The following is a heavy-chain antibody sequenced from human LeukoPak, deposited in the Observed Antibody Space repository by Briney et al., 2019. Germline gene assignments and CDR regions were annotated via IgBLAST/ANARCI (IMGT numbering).Heavy chain of an antibody. V-gene: IGHV3-48*01. CDR3: AREPLGGMDV. D-gene: IGHD3-16*01. J-gene: IGHJ6*02. Sequence: GGSLRLSCAPSGFTFSNYSMNWVRQAPGKGLEWVSYISSSTSTLYYADSVKGRFTISRDNAKNSLYLQMNSLRAEDTAVYYCAREPLGGMDVWGQGTTVTVSS. CDR1: GFTFSNYS. CDR2: ISSSTSTL.